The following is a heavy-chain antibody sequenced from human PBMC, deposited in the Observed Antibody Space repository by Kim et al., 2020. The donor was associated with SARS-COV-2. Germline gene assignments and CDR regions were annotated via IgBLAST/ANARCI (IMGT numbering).Heavy chain of an antibody. CDR2: INPKTGDT. J-gene: IGHJ4*02. Sequence: ASVKVSCKASGYTFTDYYLHWVRQAPGQGLEWMGRINPKTGDTKYAQKFHGRVTMTRDTAVSTAFMEVTRLISDDTVVYFCARGGAVAGLFDFWGQGTLVTVSS. D-gene: IGHD6-19*01. CDR1: GYTFTDYY. V-gene: IGHV1-2*05. CDR3: ARGGAVAGLFDF.